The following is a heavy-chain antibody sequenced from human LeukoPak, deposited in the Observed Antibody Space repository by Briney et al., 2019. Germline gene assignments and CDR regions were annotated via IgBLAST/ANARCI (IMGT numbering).Heavy chain of an antibody. J-gene: IGHJ4*02. V-gene: IGHV4-4*07. CDR3: ARGDTVATGLYDY. CDR1: GGPISSYY. CDR2: IYTTGGT. Sequence: SETLSLTCTVSGGPISSYYWSWIRQPAGKGLEWIGRIYTTGGTNYNPSLKSRVTISIDKSKSQFSLKLSSVTAADTAVYYCARGDTVATGLYDYWGQGTLVTVSS. D-gene: IGHD5-12*01.